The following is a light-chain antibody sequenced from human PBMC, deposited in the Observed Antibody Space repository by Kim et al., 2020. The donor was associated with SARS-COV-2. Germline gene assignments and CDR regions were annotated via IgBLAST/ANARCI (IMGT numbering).Light chain of an antibody. CDR1: KLGDKY. CDR3: QAWDSSPHIYV. CDR2: QDN. J-gene: IGLJ1*01. V-gene: IGLV3-1*01. Sequence: SYELTQPPSVSVSPGQTASITCSGYKLGDKYVSWYQQKPGQSPVVVIYQDNQRPSGSPERFSGSNSGNTATLTISGTQAMDEADSYCQAWDSSPHIYV.